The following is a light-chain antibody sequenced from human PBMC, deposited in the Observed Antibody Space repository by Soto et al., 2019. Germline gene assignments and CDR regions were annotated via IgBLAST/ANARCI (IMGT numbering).Light chain of an antibody. CDR2: GAS. V-gene: IGKV1-12*01. J-gene: IGKJ4*01. Sequence: DIQMTQSPSSVSASVGDRVTITCRASQGISNWLAWYQQQPGKAPKLLIYGASSLQSGVPSRFSGGGSGTHFTLIISSLQPDDFASYYCQQTNTFLPLTFGGRTKVEI. CDR1: QGISNW. CDR3: QQTNTFLPLT.